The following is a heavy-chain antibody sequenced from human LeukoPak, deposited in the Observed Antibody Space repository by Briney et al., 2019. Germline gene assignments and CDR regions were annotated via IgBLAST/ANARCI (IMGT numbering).Heavy chain of an antibody. CDR1: GGSISSYY. V-gene: IGHV4-59*01. Sequence: SETLSLTCIVSGGSISSYYWSWIRQPPGKELEWLGYIYYSGSTNYSPSLKSRVSISVDTSKNQFSLKLSSVTAADTAVYYCARYGHSGYCSGGSCYEGAFDIWGQGTMVTVSS. CDR2: IYYSGST. D-gene: IGHD2-15*01. J-gene: IGHJ3*02. CDR3: ARYGHSGYCSGGSCYEGAFDI.